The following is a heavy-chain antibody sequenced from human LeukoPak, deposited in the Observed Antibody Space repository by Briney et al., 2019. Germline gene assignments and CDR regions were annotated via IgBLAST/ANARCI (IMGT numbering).Heavy chain of an antibody. V-gene: IGHV3-48*04. CDR1: GSTFSSYS. CDR2: ISDDSNTI. CDR3: VRDQALWGAFDI. J-gene: IGHJ3*02. D-gene: IGHD3-10*01. Sequence: GGSLRLSCVASGSTFSSYSMNWVRQAPGKGLEWVSYISDDSNTIYYADSVKGRFTISRDNGKNSLFLQMKSLRAEDTAVYYCVRDQALWGAFDIWGQGTMVTVSS.